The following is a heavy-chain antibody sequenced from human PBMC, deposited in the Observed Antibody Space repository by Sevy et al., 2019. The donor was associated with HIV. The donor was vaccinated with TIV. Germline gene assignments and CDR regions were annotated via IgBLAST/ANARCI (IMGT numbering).Heavy chain of an antibody. Sequence: SETLSLTCAVSGYSISSGYYWGWIRQPPGKGLEWIGSIYHSGSTYYNPSLKSRVTISVDTSKNQFSLKLSSVTAADTAVYYCARVFPIVVVPAAITGICNWFDPWGQGTLLTVSS. J-gene: IGHJ5*02. CDR1: GYSISSGYY. D-gene: IGHD2-2*01. CDR2: IYHSGST. V-gene: IGHV4-38-2*01. CDR3: ARVFPIVVVPAAITGICNWFDP.